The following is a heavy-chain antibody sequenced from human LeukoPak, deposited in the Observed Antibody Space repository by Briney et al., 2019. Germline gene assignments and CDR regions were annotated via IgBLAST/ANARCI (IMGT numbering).Heavy chain of an antibody. CDR3: ARVHGDYLNFDY. CDR1: GGSISSYY. V-gene: IGHV4-30-4*08. D-gene: IGHD4-17*01. Sequence: PSETLSLTCTVSGGSISSYYWSWIRQPPGKGLEWIGYIYYSGSTYYNPSLKSRVTISVDTSKNQFSLKLSSVTAADTAVYYCARVHGDYLNFDYWGQGTLVTVSS. J-gene: IGHJ4*02. CDR2: IYYSGST.